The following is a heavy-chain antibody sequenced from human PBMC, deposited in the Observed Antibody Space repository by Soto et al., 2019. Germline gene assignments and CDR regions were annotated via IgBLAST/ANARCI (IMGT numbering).Heavy chain of an antibody. CDR1: GGTFSSYA. D-gene: IGHD2-2*01. J-gene: IGHJ4*02. V-gene: IGHV1-69*13. CDR3: AREPTYCSSTSCYEPHYFDY. CDR2: IIPIFGTA. Sequence: ASVKVSCKASGGTFSSYAISWVRQAPGQGLEWMGGIIPIFGTANYAQKFQGRVTITADESTSTAYMELSSLRSEGTAVYYCAREPTYCSSTSCYEPHYFDYWGQGTLVTVSS.